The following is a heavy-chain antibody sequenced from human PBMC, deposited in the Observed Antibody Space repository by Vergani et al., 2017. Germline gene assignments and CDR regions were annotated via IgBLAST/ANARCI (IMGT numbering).Heavy chain of an antibody. CDR1: GYTFTDHY. V-gene: IGHV1-69-2*01. CDR3: ATTHTGTTAVMTV. D-gene: IGHD3-16*01. J-gene: IGHJ6*02. CDR2: VDPEDGET. Sequence: EVQLVQSGAEGKKPGATMNICCKVSGYTFTDHYMHGVKQAPGKGLEWMGVVDPEDGETKYAKKFKGRVTIAADTSTNTTHLQLSSLRSEDTAGYSCATTHTGTTAVMTVWGQGTTVIVSS.